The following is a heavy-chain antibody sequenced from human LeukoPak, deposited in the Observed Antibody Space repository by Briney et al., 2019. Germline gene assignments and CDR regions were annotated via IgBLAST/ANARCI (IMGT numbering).Heavy chain of an antibody. CDR2: ISGSGDST. CDR3: AKAAIEQWLVKVDHFDC. Sequence: GGTLRLSCAASGFTFSTYAMSWVRQAPGKGLEWVSSISGSGDSTHYADSVKGRFTISRDNSKNTLYLQMNSLRAEDTAIYYCAKAAIEQWLVKVDHFDCWGQGTLVTVSS. J-gene: IGHJ4*02. CDR1: GFTFSTYA. V-gene: IGHV3-23*01. D-gene: IGHD6-19*01.